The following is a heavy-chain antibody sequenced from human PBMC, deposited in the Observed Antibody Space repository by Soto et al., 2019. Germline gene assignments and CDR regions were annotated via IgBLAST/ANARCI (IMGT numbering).Heavy chain of an antibody. CDR1: GFTFSSYW. CDR2: IKQDGSEK. V-gene: IGHV3-7*03. Sequence: LRLSCAAYGFTFSSYWMSWGRQAPEKGLEWVANIKQDGSEKYYVDSVKGRFTIYRDNAKNSLYLQMNSLGAEDTAVYYCARVQYIRFDAFNMWGQGTMVTVSS. CDR3: ARVQYIRFDAFNM. J-gene: IGHJ3*02. D-gene: IGHD3-3*01.